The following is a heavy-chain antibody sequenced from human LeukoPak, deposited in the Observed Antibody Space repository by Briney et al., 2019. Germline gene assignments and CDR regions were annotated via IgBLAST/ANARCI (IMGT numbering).Heavy chain of an antibody. Sequence: GASVKVSCKASGYSFTGYYLHWVRQAPGQGLEWMGWINPNSGDTNYAQKFQGSVTMTRDTSISTAYMNLRRLTSDDTAVYYCARGHFKFGSGGGCSSGPNGFAPWAREPWSPSPQ. D-gene: IGHD2-15*01. V-gene: IGHV1-2*02. CDR1: GYSFTGYY. CDR3: ARGHFKFGSGGGCSSGPNGFAP. J-gene: IGHJ5*02. CDR2: INPNSGDT.